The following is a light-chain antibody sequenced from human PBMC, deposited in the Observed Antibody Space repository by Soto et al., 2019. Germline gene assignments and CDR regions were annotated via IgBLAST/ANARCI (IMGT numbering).Light chain of an antibody. CDR3: QHYGYSIT. Sequence: EIVLTQSPGTLSLSPGERATLSCRASQSVSSSYLAWYQQKPGQAPRLLIYGASSRATGIPDRFSGSGSGKDFSLTITRLEPEDFAVYYCQHYGYSITFGGGTKVEIK. CDR2: GAS. J-gene: IGKJ4*01. V-gene: IGKV3-20*01. CDR1: QSVSSSY.